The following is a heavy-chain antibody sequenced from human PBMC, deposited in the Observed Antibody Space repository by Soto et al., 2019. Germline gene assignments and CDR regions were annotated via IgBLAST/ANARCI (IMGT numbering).Heavy chain of an antibody. CDR2: IYYSGTT. CDR1: GGSISSYY. D-gene: IGHD3-10*01. V-gene: IGHV4-59*08. CDR3: ARAHGSGWGAFDI. J-gene: IGHJ3*02. Sequence: PSETLSLTCTVSGGSISSYYWSWIRQPPGKGLEWIGYIYYSGTTYYNPSLSSRATISVDTSKNQFSLKLSSVTAADTAVYYCARAHGSGWGAFDIWGQGTMVTVSS.